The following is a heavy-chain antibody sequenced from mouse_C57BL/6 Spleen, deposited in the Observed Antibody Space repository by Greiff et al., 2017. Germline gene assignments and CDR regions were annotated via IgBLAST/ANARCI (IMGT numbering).Heavy chain of an antibody. J-gene: IGHJ3*01. Sequence: VQLQQSGAELMKPGASVKLSCKATGYTFTGYWIEWVKQRPGHGLEWIGEILPGSGSTNYNGKFKGKATFTADTSSNTAYMQLSSLTTEDSAIYYCARREYYAWFAYWGQGTLVTVSA. CDR3: ARREYYAWFAY. V-gene: IGHV1-9*01. D-gene: IGHD1-1*01. CDR2: ILPGSGST. CDR1: GYTFTGYW.